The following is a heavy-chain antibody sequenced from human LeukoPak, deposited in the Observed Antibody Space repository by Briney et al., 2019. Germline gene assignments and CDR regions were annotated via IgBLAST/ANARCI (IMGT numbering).Heavy chain of an antibody. V-gene: IGHV3-7*01. D-gene: IGHD3-22*01. J-gene: IGHJ4*02. CDR2: INQDGTEK. Sequence: GGSLRLSCADSGFTFSNFWMSWVRQAPGKGLEWVANINQDGTEKYYVDSVKGRFTISRDNAKNSLYLQMNSLRAEDTAVYYCARDTHYYYDSSGYYGYWGQGTLVTVSS. CDR3: ARDTHYYYDSSGYYGY. CDR1: GFTFSNFW.